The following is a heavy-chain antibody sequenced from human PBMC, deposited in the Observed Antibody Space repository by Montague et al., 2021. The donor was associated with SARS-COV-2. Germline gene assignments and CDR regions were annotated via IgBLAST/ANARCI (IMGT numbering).Heavy chain of an antibody. CDR2: IYSSGST. J-gene: IGHJ2*01. Sequence: WNWIRQSAGKGLEWIGRIYSSGSTNSRPSLKSRVTISLDTSKNQFSLWLSSVTAADTAVYYCARDPGYTSFTRWYFDLWGPGTLVTVSS. V-gene: IGHV4-61*02. CDR3: ARDPGYTSFTRWYFDL. D-gene: IGHD5-18*01.